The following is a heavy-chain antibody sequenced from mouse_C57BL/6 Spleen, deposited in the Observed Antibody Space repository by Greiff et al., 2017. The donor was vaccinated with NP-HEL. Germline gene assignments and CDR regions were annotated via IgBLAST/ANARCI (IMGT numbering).Heavy chain of an antibody. V-gene: IGHV1-82*01. J-gene: IGHJ1*03. CDR2: IYPGDGDT. Sequence: VQLQQSGPELVKPGASVKISCKASGYAFSSSWMNWVKQRPGKGLEWIGRIYPGDGDTNYNGKFKGKATLTADKSSSTAYMQLSSLTSEDSAVYFCARFKTEYFDVWGTGTTVTVSS. CDR3: ARFKTEYFDV. CDR1: GYAFSSSW.